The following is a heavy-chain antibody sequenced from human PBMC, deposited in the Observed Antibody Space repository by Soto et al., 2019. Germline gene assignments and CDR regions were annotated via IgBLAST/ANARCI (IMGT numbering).Heavy chain of an antibody. CDR2: ISYDGSNK. J-gene: IGHJ6*02. CDR1: GFTFSSYS. CDR3: ARSGAGYYMNYYYYGMDV. D-gene: IGHD3-9*01. V-gene: IGHV3-30-3*01. Sequence: GSLRLSCAASGFTFSSYSMHWVRQAPGKGLEWVAVISYDGSNKYYADSVKGRFTISRDNSKNTLYLQMNSLRAEDTAVYYCARSGAGYYMNYYYYGMDVWGQGTTVTVS.